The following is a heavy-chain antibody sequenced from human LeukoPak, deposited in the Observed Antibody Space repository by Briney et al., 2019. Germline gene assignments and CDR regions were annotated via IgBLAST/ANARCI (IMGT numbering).Heavy chain of an antibody. CDR2: IYTSGST. Sequence: SETLSLTCTVSGGSISSGSYYWSWIRQPAGKGLEWIGRIYTSGSTNYNPSLKSRVTISVDTSKNQFSLKLSSVTAADTAVYYCARDSEQYSSSSFFDYWGQGTLVTVSS. J-gene: IGHJ4*02. V-gene: IGHV4-61*02. D-gene: IGHD6-6*01. CDR1: GGSISSGSYY. CDR3: ARDSEQYSSSSFFDY.